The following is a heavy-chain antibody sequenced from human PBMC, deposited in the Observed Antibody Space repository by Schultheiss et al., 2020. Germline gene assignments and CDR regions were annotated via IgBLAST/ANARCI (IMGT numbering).Heavy chain of an antibody. J-gene: IGHJ5*02. CDR3: AKARLYSGSYWGWFDP. Sequence: GGSLRLSCAASGFTFSSYGMHWVRQAPGKGLEWVTFISFDGDNKYYADSVKGRFTISRDNSKNTLYLQMNSLRAEDTAVYYCAKARLYSGSYWGWFDPWGQGTLVTVSS. D-gene: IGHD1-26*01. CDR1: GFTFSSYG. CDR2: ISFDGDNK. V-gene: IGHV3-30*18.